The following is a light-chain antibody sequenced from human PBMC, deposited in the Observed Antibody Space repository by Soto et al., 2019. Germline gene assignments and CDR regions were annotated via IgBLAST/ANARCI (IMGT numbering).Light chain of an antibody. CDR1: QSLTNSF. CDR2: GAS. J-gene: IGKJ1*01. CDR3: QQRSNWPWT. V-gene: IGKV3-11*01. Sequence: EIVLTQSPATLSFSPGERATLSCRASQSLTNSFIAWCQQRPGQAPRLLIYGASTRATGIPARFSGSGSGTDFTLTISSLEPEDFAVYYCQQRSNWPWTFGQGTKVDIK.